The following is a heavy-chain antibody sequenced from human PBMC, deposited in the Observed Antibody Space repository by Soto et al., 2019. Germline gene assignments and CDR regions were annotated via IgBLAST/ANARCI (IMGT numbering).Heavy chain of an antibody. V-gene: IGHV3-15*07. CDR2: IKSKADGETT. CDR3: SALGV. CDR1: GFNFINAW. J-gene: IGHJ6*02. D-gene: IGHD1-26*01. Sequence: EVQLVESGGGLVEPGGSLRLSCAASGFNFINAWMHWVRQAPGKGLGWVGRIKSKADGETTDYAAPVKGRFIISRDDSKNTLYLQINSLKMEDTAVYYCSALGVWGQGTTVTVSS.